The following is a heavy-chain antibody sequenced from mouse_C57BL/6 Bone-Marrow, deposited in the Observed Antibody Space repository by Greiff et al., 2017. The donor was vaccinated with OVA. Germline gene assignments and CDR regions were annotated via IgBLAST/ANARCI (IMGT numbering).Heavy chain of an antibody. Sequence: EVKLVESGGDLVKPGGSLKLSCAASGFTFSSYGMSWVRQTPDKRLEWVATISSGGSYTYYPDSVKGRFTISRDNAKKTLYLQMSSLKSEDTAMYYCARRDGYYGFAYWGQGTLVTVSA. D-gene: IGHD2-3*01. J-gene: IGHJ3*01. CDR1: GFTFSSYG. CDR2: ISSGGSYT. V-gene: IGHV5-6*02. CDR3: ARRDGYYGFAY.